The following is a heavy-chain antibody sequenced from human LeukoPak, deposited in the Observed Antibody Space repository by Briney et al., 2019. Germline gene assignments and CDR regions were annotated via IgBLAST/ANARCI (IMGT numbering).Heavy chain of an antibody. CDR2: INHSGST. CDR1: GGSFSGYY. D-gene: IGHD2-2*01. Sequence: SETLSLTCAVYGGSFSGYYWSWIRQPPGKGLEWIGEINHSGSTNYNPSLKSRVTISVDTSKNQFSLKLSSVTAADTAVYYCARDTVPAAIPYNWFDPWGQGTLVTVSS. CDR3: ARDTVPAAIPYNWFDP. J-gene: IGHJ5*02. V-gene: IGHV4-34*01.